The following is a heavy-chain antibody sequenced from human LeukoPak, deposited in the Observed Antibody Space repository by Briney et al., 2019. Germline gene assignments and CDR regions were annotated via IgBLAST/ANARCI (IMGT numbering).Heavy chain of an antibody. J-gene: IGHJ6*02. CDR3: ARDSPGEYCSGGSCYHLSSYYYYGMDV. V-gene: IGHV3-21*01. CDR1: GFTFSSYS. CDR2: ISSSSSYI. D-gene: IGHD2-15*01. Sequence: GGSLRLSCAASGFTFSSYSMNWVRQAPGKGLEWVSSISSSSSYIYYADSVKGRFTISRDNAKNSLYLQMNSLRAEDTAVYYCARDSPGEYCSGGSCYHLSSYYYYGMDVWGQGTTVTVSS.